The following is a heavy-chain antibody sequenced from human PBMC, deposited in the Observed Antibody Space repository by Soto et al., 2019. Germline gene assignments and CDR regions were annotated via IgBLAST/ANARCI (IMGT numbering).Heavy chain of an antibody. CDR2: IIPIFGTA. Sequence: QVQLVQSGAEVKKPGSSVKVSCKASGGTFSSYAISWVRQAPGQGLGWMGGIIPIFGTANYAQKFQGRVTITADESTSTAYMELSSLRSEDTAVYYCASGDDYYDSSGYYHAYWGQGTLVTVSS. CDR3: ASGDDYYDSSGYYHAY. CDR1: GGTFSSYA. D-gene: IGHD3-22*01. V-gene: IGHV1-69*01. J-gene: IGHJ4*02.